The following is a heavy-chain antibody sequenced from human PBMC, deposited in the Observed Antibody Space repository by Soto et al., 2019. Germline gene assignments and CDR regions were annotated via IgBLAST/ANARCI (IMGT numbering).Heavy chain of an antibody. CDR3: ARDLGVGATTGYYYYGMDV. V-gene: IGHV1-2*04. CDR2: INPNSGGT. J-gene: IGHJ6*02. Sequence: GASVKVSCKASGYTFTGYYMHWVRQAPGQGXEWMGWINPNSGGTNYAQKFQGWVTMTRDTSISTAYMELSRLRSDDTAVYYCARDLGVGATTGYYYYGMDVWGQGTTVTVSS. D-gene: IGHD1-26*01. CDR1: GYTFTGYY.